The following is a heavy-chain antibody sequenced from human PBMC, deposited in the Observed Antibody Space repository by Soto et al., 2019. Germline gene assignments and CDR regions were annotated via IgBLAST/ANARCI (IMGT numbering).Heavy chain of an antibody. Sequence: GESLKISCKGSGYSFTSYWIGWVRQMPGKGLEWMGIIYPGDSDTRYSPSFQGQVTISADKSISTAYLQWSSLKASDTAMYYCARNSSIAARSYYRGNYYYGMDVGGQGTRVTVP. CDR3: ARNSSIAARSYYRGNYYYGMDV. J-gene: IGHJ6*02. V-gene: IGHV5-51*01. CDR1: GYSFTSYW. D-gene: IGHD6-6*01. CDR2: IYPGDSDT.